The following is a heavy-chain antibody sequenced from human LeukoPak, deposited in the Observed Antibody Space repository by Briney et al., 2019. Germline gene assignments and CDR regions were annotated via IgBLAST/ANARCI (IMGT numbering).Heavy chain of an antibody. J-gene: IGHJ4*02. Sequence: ASVKVSCKASGYTFTSYYMHWVRQAPGQGPEWMGIINPSGGSTSYAQKFQGRVTMTRDMSTSTVYMELSSLRSEDTAVYYCARDPGGYSYGYYFDYWGQGTLVTVSS. CDR1: GYTFTSYY. CDR3: ARDPGGYSYGYYFDY. D-gene: IGHD5-18*01. CDR2: INPSGGST. V-gene: IGHV1-46*01.